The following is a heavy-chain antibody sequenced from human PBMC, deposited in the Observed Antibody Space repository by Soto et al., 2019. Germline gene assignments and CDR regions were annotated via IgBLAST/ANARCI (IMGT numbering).Heavy chain of an antibody. D-gene: IGHD3-10*01. J-gene: IGHJ6*02. Sequence: SLRLSCAASGFTFSSYAMSWVRQAPGKGLEWVSAISGSGGSTYYADSVKGRFTISRDNSKNTLYLQMNSLRAEDTAVYYCAKDRGELLWFGEFRVPKISYGMDVWGQGTTVTVSS. CDR3: AKDRGELLWFGEFRVPKISYGMDV. CDR2: ISGSGGST. CDR1: GFTFSSYA. V-gene: IGHV3-23*01.